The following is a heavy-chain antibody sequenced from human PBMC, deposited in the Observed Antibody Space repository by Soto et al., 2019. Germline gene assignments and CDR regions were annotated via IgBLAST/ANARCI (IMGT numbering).Heavy chain of an antibody. Sequence: QVQLVESGGGLVKPGGSLRLSCAASGFTFSDYYMSWIRQAPGKGLEWVSYIGSSGSTKYYADSVKGRFTISRDNAKKSLYRQMNSLRAEDTAVYYCAREVVPAAIRYWYFDLWGRGTLVTVSS. CDR1: GFTFSDYY. V-gene: IGHV3-11*01. J-gene: IGHJ2*01. D-gene: IGHD6-25*01. CDR2: IGSSGSTK. CDR3: AREVVPAAIRYWYFDL.